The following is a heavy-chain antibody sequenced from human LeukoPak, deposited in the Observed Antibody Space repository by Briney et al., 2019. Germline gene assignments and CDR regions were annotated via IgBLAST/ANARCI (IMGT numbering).Heavy chain of an antibody. D-gene: IGHD5-24*01. J-gene: IGHJ4*02. CDR3: ARGARAGYNLEPFDY. V-gene: IGHV4-59*08. Sequence: SETLSLTCTVSGGSMSSYYWSWIRQPPGKGLEWIGYIYYSGSTKYNPSLKSRVTISVDTSKNQFSLKLSSVTAADTAVYCARGARAGYNLEPFDYWGQGTLVTVSS. CDR2: IYYSGST. CDR1: GGSMSSYY.